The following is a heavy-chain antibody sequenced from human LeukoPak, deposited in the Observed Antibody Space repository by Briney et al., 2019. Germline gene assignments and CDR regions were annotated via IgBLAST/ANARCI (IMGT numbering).Heavy chain of an antibody. V-gene: IGHV1-2*02. J-gene: IGHJ4*02. CDR2: INPNSGGT. CDR1: GYTFTGYY. Sequence: VSVKVSCKASGYTFTGYYMHWVRQAPGQGLEWMGWINPNSGGTKYAQKFQGRVTMTRDTSISTAYMELSRLRSDDTAVYYCAAVVPAAMGPFDYWGQGKLGPVSS. CDR3: AAVVPAAMGPFDY. D-gene: IGHD2-2*01.